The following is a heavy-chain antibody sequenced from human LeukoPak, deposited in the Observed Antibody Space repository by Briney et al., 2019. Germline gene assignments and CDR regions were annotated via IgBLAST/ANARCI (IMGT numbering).Heavy chain of an antibody. CDR1: ALTLDDYA. CDR3: AKEKEVGYCSSTSCYFSAPMDV. J-gene: IGHJ6*03. CDR2: ISWNRGSI. V-gene: IGHV3-9*01. Sequence: SLRLSCAASALTLDDYALQWVRHAPGKGLEGVSGISWNRGSIVYPASVKSRFTNSRDNAKNSLYLQMNSLRAEDTALYYCAKEKEVGYCSSTSCYFSAPMDVWGKGTTVTVSS. D-gene: IGHD2-2*01.